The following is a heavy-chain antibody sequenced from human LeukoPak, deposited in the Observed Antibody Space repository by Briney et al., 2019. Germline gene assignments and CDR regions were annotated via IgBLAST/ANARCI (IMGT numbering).Heavy chain of an antibody. J-gene: IGHJ4*02. Sequence: SETLSLTCAVYGGSFSGYYWSWIRQPPGKGLEWIGEINHSGSTNYNPSLKSRVTISVDTSKNQFSLKLSSVTAADTAVYYCARGPDYYDSSGYYYWLDYWGQGTLVTVSS. CDR3: ARGPDYYDSSGYYYWLDY. CDR2: INHSGST. CDR1: GGSFSGYY. V-gene: IGHV4-34*01. D-gene: IGHD3-22*01.